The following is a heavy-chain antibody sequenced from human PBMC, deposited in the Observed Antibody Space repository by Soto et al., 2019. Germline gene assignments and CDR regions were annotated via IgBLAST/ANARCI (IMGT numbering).Heavy chain of an antibody. Sequence: SETQSLTWAVYGGSFSGYYWSWIRHPPGKGLEWIGEINHSGSTNYNPSLKSRVTISVDTSKNQFSLKLSSVTAADTAVYYCARGVVATIRYYYYYGMDVWGQGTTVTVSS. CDR3: ARGVVATIRYYYYYGMDV. CDR2: INHSGST. J-gene: IGHJ6*02. V-gene: IGHV4-34*01. CDR1: GGSFSGYY. D-gene: IGHD5-12*01.